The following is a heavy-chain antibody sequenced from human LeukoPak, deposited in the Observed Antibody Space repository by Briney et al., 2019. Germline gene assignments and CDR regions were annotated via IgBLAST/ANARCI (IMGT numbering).Heavy chain of an antibody. Sequence: ASETLSLTCTVSGGSISSSSYYWGWIRQPPGKGLEWIGSIYYSGSTYYNPSLKSRVTISVDTSKNQFSLKLSSVTAADTAVYYCASGRVMATYFQHWGQGTLVNVSS. J-gene: IGHJ1*01. CDR1: GGSISSSSYY. CDR2: IYYSGST. CDR3: ASGRVMATYFQH. V-gene: IGHV4-39*01. D-gene: IGHD5-24*01.